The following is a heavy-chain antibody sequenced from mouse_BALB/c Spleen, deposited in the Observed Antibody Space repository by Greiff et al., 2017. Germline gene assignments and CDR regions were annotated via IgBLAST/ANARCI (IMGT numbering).Heavy chain of an antibody. CDR3: TRDDGSPYAMDY. J-gene: IGHJ4*01. D-gene: IGHD1-1*01. CDR2: ISSGGSYT. CDR1: GFTFSSYT. V-gene: IGHV5-6-4*01. Sequence: EVKLMESGGGLVKPGGSLKLSCAASGFTFSSYTMSWVRQTPEKRLEWVATISSGGSYTYYPDSVKGRFTISRDNAKNTLYLQMSSLKSEDTAMYYCTRDDGSPYAMDYWGQGTSVTVSS.